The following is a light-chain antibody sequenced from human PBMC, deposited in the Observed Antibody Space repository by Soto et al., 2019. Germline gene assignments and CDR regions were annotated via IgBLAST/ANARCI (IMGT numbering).Light chain of an antibody. CDR3: QQSGSSPLT. V-gene: IGKV3-20*01. Sequence: EIVMTQSPATLSVSPVERATLSCMASQSVSSNLAWYQQKPGQAPRLLIYDASSRATGIPNRFSGSGSATDFTLTISRLEPEDFAVYFCQQSGSSPLTCGGGTKVDIK. CDR1: QSVSSN. CDR2: DAS. J-gene: IGKJ4*01.